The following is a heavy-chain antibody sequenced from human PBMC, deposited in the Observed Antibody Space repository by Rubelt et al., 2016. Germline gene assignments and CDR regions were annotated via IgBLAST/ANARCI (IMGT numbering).Heavy chain of an antibody. CDR3: AVPPTSQYPTFNY. V-gene: IGHV3-30*03. CDR2: KSYDGSNN. D-gene: IGHD1-26*01. CDR1: GFTFSSYG. Sequence: GSGGDVVQPGRSLRLSCAASGFTFSSYGMHWVRQAPGKGLEWVGYKSYDGSNNYYANSVKGRFTISRDNSQNTLYLQMNSLRGEDTAVYYCAVPPTSQYPTFNYWGQGTPVTVSS. J-gene: IGHJ4*02.